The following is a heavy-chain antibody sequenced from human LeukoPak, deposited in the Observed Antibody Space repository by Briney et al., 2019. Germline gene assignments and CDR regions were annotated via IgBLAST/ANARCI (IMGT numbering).Heavy chain of an antibody. CDR1: VYTFTCYY. D-gene: IGHD6-13*01. V-gene: IGHV1-2*02. Sequence: ASVKVSFKASVYTFTCYYMHWVRQAPGQGLEWMGWINPNSGGTNYAQKFQGRVTMTRDTSISTAYMELSRLRSDDTAVYYCARDLKGRIAAAPKSFDPWGPGTLVTVSS. CDR3: ARDLKGRIAAAPKSFDP. CDR2: INPNSGGT. J-gene: IGHJ5*02.